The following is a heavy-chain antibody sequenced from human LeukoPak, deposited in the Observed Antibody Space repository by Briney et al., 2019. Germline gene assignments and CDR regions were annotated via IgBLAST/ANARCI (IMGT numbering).Heavy chain of an antibody. V-gene: IGHV3-7*01. J-gene: IGHJ6*02. Sequence: GGSLRLSCAASGFTFSSYLMSWVRQAPGKGLEWVANIKQDGSEKYYVDSVKGRFTISRDNAKNSLYLQMNSLRAEDTAVYYCAREYYGMDVWGQGTTVTVSS. CDR2: IKQDGSEK. CDR3: AREYYGMDV. CDR1: GFTFSSYL.